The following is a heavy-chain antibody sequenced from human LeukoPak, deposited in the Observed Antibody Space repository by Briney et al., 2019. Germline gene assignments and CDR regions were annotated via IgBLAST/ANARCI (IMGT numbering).Heavy chain of an antibody. J-gene: IGHJ4*02. Sequence: SETLSLTCAVYGGSFSGYYWSWIRQPPGKGLEWIGEINHSGSTNYNPSLKSRVTISVDTSKNQFPLKLSSVTAADTAVYYCARSVYYYDSSGYYSYWGQGTLVTVSS. D-gene: IGHD3-22*01. CDR3: ARSVYYYDSSGYYSY. CDR1: GGSFSGYY. V-gene: IGHV4-34*01. CDR2: INHSGST.